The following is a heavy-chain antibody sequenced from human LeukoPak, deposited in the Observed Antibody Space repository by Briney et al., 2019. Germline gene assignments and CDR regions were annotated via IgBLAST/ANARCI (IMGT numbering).Heavy chain of an antibody. Sequence: SETLSLTCTVSGGSISSTTYYWAWLRQPPGKGLEWIGSIYYSGNTYYNPSLQSRATMSVDTSKNQFSLRLTSVTAADTTVYYCARQRSGWVFENWGQGTLVTVSS. D-gene: IGHD6-19*01. CDR3: ARQRSGWVFEN. CDR1: GGSISSTTYY. V-gene: IGHV4-39*01. CDR2: IYYSGNT. J-gene: IGHJ4*02.